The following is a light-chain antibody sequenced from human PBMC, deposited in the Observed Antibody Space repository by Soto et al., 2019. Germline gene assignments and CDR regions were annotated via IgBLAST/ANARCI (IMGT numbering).Light chain of an antibody. Sequence: QSALTQPASVSGSPAQSITISCTGTSSDVGGYNYVSWYQQHPGKAPKLMIYDVSNRPSGVSNRFSGSKSGNTASLTISGLQAEDEADYYCSSYTSSSTDVFGTGTKVTVL. CDR2: DVS. J-gene: IGLJ1*01. CDR3: SSYTSSSTDV. CDR1: SSDVGGYNY. V-gene: IGLV2-14*01.